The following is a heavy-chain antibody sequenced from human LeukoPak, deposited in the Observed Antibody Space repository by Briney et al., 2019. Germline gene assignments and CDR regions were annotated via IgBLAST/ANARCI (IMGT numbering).Heavy chain of an antibody. V-gene: IGHV3-64*01. CDR1: GFTFSSYA. Sequence: PGGSLRLSCAASGFTFSSYAMRWVRQAPGKRLEYVSAITNNGDSTYYANSVKGRFIISRDNSKNTLYLQMGSLRAEDMAVYYCARVGDKGDFDYWGQGTLVTVSS. CDR2: ITNNGDST. D-gene: IGHD3-16*01. J-gene: IGHJ4*02. CDR3: ARVGDKGDFDY.